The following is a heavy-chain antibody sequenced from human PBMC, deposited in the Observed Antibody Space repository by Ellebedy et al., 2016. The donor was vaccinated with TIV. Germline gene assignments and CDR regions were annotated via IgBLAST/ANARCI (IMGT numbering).Heavy chain of an antibody. V-gene: IGHV1-2*02. CDR1: GYTFTAFH. CDR3: AREIVDAPRAFDI. CDR2: VYPNSGDT. J-gene: IGHJ3*02. D-gene: IGHD3-16*02. Sequence: ASVKVSCKTSGYTFTAFHIHWVRQAPGQGLEWMGWVYPNSGDTNYAQKFQGRVTLTRDTSTRTVYMEMSSLRSDDTAVYYCAREIVDAPRAFDIWGQGTMVTVSS.